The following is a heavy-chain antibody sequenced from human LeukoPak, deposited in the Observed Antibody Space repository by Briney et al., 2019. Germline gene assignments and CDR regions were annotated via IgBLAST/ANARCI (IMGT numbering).Heavy chain of an antibody. CDR1: GGPISSYY. J-gene: IGHJ4*02. CDR2: IYYSGST. Sequence: SETLSLTCTVSGGPISSYYWSWIRQPPGKGLEWIGYIYYSGSTNYNPSLKSRVTISVDTSKNQFSLKLSSVTAADTAVYYCAREGRSSGWYDYWGQGTLVTVSS. D-gene: IGHD6-19*01. CDR3: AREGRSSGWYDY. V-gene: IGHV4-59*01.